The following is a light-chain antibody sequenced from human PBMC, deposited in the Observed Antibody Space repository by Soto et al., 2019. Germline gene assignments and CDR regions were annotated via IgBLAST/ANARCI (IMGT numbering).Light chain of an antibody. CDR3: QQYNNWPVT. CDR2: GAS. CDR1: QSVAGY. J-gene: IGKJ4*01. V-gene: IGKV3D-15*01. Sequence: EIVMTQSPATLSVSPGERATLSCRASQSVAGYLAWYQQKPGQAPRLLIHGASTRATGIAARFSGSGSGTEFTLTISGLQSEDFATYYCQQYNNWPVTFGGGTKVDI.